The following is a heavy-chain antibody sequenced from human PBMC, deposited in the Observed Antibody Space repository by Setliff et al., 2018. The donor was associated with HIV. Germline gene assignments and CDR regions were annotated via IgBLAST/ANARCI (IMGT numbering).Heavy chain of an antibody. CDR3: ARSVPDSAYRPTDY. J-gene: IGHJ4*02. CDR2: IKEDGSDK. CDR1: GLAIGSSW. D-gene: IGHD3-22*01. V-gene: IGHV3-7*03. Sequence: GGSLRLSCAASGLAIGSSWMSWVRQAPGKGLEWVALIKEDGSDKKYADSVKGRFTISRDNAKNSLYLQMSSLRVEDTAVYYCARSVPDSAYRPTDYWGQGTQVTVSS.